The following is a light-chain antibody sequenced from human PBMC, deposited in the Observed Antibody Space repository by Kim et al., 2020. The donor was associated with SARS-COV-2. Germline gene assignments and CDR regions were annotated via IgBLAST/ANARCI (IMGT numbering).Light chain of an antibody. CDR3: QEYNGYWT. V-gene: IGKV1-5*01. CDR1: QSISAW. Sequence: DIQMTQSPSPLSASVGDRVTIACRASQSISAWLAWYQQKPGKAPKLLIYDASTLESGVPSRFSGSGSGTDFTLTISSLQPDDSATYYCQEYNGYWTFGQGTKVDIK. CDR2: DAS. J-gene: IGKJ1*01.